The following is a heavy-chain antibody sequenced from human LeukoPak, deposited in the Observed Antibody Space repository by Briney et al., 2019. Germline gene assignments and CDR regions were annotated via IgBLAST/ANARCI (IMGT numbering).Heavy chain of an antibody. CDR1: GFTFSSYD. V-gene: IGHV3-13*05. CDR3: ARASGYGDYDY. J-gene: IGHJ4*02. Sequence: GGSLRLSCVASGFTFSSYDMHWVRQATGKGLEWVSAIGTAGDPYYPGSVKGRFTISRENAKNSLYLRMNSLRAGDTAVYYCARASGYGDYDYWGQGTLVTVSS. CDR2: IGTAGDP. D-gene: IGHD4-17*01.